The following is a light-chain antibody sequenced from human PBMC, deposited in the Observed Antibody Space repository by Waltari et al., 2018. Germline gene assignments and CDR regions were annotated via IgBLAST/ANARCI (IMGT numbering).Light chain of an antibody. CDR3: SSYAGSNYVA. V-gene: IGLV2-8*01. J-gene: IGLJ2*01. CDR1: SSDIGGYNY. Sequence: QSALTQPPSASGSPGQSVTIPCPGTSSDIGGYNYVSWYQQRPGKAPKLLIYEVTKRPSGVPDRFSGSKSANTASLTVSGLQAEDEADYYCSSYAGSNYVAFGGGTKLTVL. CDR2: EVT.